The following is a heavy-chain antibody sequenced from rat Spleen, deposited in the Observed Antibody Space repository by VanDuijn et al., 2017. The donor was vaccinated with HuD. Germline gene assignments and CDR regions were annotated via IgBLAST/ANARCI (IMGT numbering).Heavy chain of an antibody. V-gene: IGHV5S23*01. CDR2: ITNSGGNT. J-gene: IGHJ2*01. D-gene: IGHD1-5*01. Sequence: EVQLVESGGGLVRPGRSLKLSCAASGFTFSNYAMAWVRQAPTKGLEWVASITNSGGNTDYRDSVKGRFTISRDNAKSTLYLQMDSLRSEDTATYYCTTLRWDYFDSWGQGVMVTVSS. CDR1: GFTFSNYA. CDR3: TTLRWDYFDS.